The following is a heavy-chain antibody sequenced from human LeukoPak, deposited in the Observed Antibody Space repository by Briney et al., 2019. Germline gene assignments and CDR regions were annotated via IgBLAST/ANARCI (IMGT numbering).Heavy chain of an antibody. CDR1: GFTFSSYG. Sequence: GGTLRLSCSASGFTFSSYGMSWVRQAPGKGLEWVGNIKEDGSETYYVDSVKGRFTISRDNAKKSLYLQMNSLRAEDTAVYFCARRYSNSWYYFDYWGQGALVTVSS. CDR2: IKEDGSET. D-gene: IGHD6-13*01. J-gene: IGHJ4*02. V-gene: IGHV3-7*01. CDR3: ARRYSNSWYYFDY.